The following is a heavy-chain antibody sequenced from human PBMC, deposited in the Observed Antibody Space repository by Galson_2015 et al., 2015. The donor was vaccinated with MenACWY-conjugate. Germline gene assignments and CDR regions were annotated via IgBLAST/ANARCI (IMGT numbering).Heavy chain of an antibody. CDR3: VRGRYNGGFNCHFDY. CDR1: GDFISGSDYY. D-gene: IGHD5-24*01. Sequence: SETLSLTCTVSGDFISGSDYYWGWIRQPPGKGLEWIGSFSYGGSTYYKSSLKSRVTISVDTSKNQFSLKLNFMTAADTAVYYCVRGRYNGGFNCHFDYWGQGTLVTVSS. J-gene: IGHJ4*02. V-gene: IGHV4-39*07. CDR2: FSYGGST.